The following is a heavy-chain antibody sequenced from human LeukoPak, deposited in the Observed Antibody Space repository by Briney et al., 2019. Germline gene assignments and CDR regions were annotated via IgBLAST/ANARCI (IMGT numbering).Heavy chain of an antibody. CDR2: IIPIFGTA. V-gene: IGHV1-69*01. J-gene: IGHJ6*02. D-gene: IGHD2-2*01. CDR1: GGTFSSYA. Sequence: SVKASCKASGGTFSSYAISWVRQAPGQGLEWMGGIIPIFGTANYAQKFQGRVTITADESTSTAYMEMSSLRSEDTAVYYCAREGRSYRGTISYGMDVWGQGTTVTVSS. CDR3: AREGRSYRGTISYGMDV.